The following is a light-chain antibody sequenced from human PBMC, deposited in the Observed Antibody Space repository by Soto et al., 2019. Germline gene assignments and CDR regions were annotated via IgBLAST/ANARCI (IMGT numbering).Light chain of an antibody. Sequence: DIVMTQSPDSLAVSLGESATINCKASQSVLYSSNNKNYLAWYQQKPGQPPKLLIYWASTRESGVPDRFSGSGSGTDFTLPISSLQAEDVAVYYCQKYYSTPPTFGGGTKVDI. CDR2: WAS. CDR1: QSVLYSSNNKNY. CDR3: QKYYSTPPT. J-gene: IGKJ4*01. V-gene: IGKV4-1*01.